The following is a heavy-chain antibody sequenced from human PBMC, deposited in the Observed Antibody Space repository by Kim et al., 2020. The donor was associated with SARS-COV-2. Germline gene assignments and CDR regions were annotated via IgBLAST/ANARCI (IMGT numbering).Heavy chain of an antibody. V-gene: IGHV3-48*03. CDR1: GFTFSSYE. J-gene: IGHJ4*02. CDR2: ISSSGSTI. D-gene: IGHD3-22*01. Sequence: GGSLRLSCAASGFTFSSYEMNWVRQAPGKGLEWVSYISSSGSTIYYADSVKGRFTISRDNAKNSLYLQMNSLRAEDTAVYYCARWRRRPTDYYDSSGYYFDYWGQGTLVTVSS. CDR3: ARWRRRPTDYYDSSGYYFDY.